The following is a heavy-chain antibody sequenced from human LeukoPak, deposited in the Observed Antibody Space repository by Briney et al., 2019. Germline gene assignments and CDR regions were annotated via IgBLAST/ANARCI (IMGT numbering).Heavy chain of an antibody. CDR2: INTDGSST. CDR1: GFTFSSYW. V-gene: IGHV3-74*01. J-gene: IGHJ4*02. D-gene: IGHD3-3*01. CDR3: ASLTIFGVVNHFDY. Sequence: QPGGSLRLSCAASGFTFSSYWMHWVRQAPGKGLVWVSRINTDGSSTSYADSVKGRFTISRDNAKNTLYLQMNSLRAEDTAVYYCASLTIFGVVNHFDYWGQGTLVTVSS.